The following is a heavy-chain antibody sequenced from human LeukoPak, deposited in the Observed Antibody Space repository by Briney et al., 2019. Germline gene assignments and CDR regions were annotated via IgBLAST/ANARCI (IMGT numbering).Heavy chain of an antibody. CDR1: GFTFSSYS. CDR3: ARDDSSGWYQYYYYYMDV. J-gene: IGHJ6*03. D-gene: IGHD6-19*01. CDR2: ISSSSSYI. V-gene: IGHV3-21*01. Sequence: GGSLRLSCAASGFTFSSYSMNWVRQAPGKGLEWVSSISSSSSYIYYADSVKGRFTISRDNAKNSLYLQMNSLRAEDTAVYYCARDDSSGWYQYYYYYMDVWGKGTTVTVSS.